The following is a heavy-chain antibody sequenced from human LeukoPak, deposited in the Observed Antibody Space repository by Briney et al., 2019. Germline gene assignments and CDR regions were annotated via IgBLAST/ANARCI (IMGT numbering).Heavy chain of an antibody. CDR2: ISYDGSNK. J-gene: IGHJ4*02. CDR3: ARSYYYDRVGDAVNY. V-gene: IGHV3-30*03. CDR1: GFTFSSYG. D-gene: IGHD3-22*01. Sequence: PGGSLRLTCAASGFTFSSYGMHWVRQAPGKGLEWVAVISYDGSNKYYADSVKGRFTISRDNSKNTLYLQVNSLRAEDTAVYYCARSYYYDRVGDAVNYWGQGTLVTVSS.